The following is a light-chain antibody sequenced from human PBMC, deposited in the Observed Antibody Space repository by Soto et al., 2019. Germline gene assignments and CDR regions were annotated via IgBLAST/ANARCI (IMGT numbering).Light chain of an antibody. CDR3: QHYYSIPWT. Sequence: DIVMTQSPDSLAVSLGERATINCKSSQNILYSSNNKNYLAWYQHKLGQPPRLLIYWASTRDSGVPDRFSGSGSVTYFTLTINSLQPEDVAVYYCQHYYSIPWTFGQGTKVEIK. V-gene: IGKV4-1*01. CDR1: QNILYSSNNKNY. CDR2: WAS. J-gene: IGKJ1*01.